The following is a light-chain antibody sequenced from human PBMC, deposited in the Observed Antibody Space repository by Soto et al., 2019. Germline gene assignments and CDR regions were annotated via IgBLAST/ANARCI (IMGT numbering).Light chain of an antibody. CDR1: SSDVGSYNL. J-gene: IGLJ2*01. CDR2: EDI. CDR3: CSYASGTSVV. Sequence: QSALTQPASVSGSPGQSITISCTGTSSDVGSYNLVSWYQQHPGKAPKLMIYEDIERPSGVSNRFSGSKSGNTASLTISGLQTEDEADYYCCSYASGTSVVFGGGTKVTVL. V-gene: IGLV2-23*01.